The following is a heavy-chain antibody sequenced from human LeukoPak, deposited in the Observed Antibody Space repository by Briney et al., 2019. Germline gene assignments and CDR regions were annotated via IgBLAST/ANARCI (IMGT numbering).Heavy chain of an antibody. V-gene: IGHV4-38-2*02. J-gene: IGHJ4*02. CDR1: GYSISSGYY. CDR3: ASPAIYDYVWGSYRSDPYYFDY. CDR2: IYHSGST. Sequence: SETLSLTCTVSGYSISSGYYWGWIRQPPGKGLEWIGSIYHSGSTYYNPSLKSRVTISVDTSKNQFSLKLSSVTAADTAVYYCASPAIYDYVWGSYRSDPYYFDYWGQGTLVTVSS. D-gene: IGHD3-16*02.